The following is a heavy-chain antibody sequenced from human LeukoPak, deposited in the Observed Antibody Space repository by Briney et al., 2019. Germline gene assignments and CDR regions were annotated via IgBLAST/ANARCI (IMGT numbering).Heavy chain of an antibody. Sequence: GRSLRLSCAASGFTFSNYAMHWVRQAPGKGLEWVAVISYDGSNKYYADSVKGRFIISRDNSKNTLYLQMNSLRAEDTAVFYCARGLAYYCASSAYFLDFWGQGTLVTVSS. CDR1: GFTFSNYA. D-gene: IGHD3-22*01. J-gene: IGHJ4*02. CDR3: ARGLAYYCASSAYFLDF. CDR2: ISYDGSNK. V-gene: IGHV3-30*04.